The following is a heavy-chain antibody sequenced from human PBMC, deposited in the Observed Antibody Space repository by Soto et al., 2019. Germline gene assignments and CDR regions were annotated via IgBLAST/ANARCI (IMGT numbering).Heavy chain of an antibody. Sequence: QVQLVQSGAEVKKPGASVKVSCKASGYTFTNYVMDWVRQAPGQRLEWMGWINAGNGNTKYSQKFQGRVTITRDTAASAAYMELSSLTSEDTAVYYCARDIFPSQDRAGGRGDWFDPWGQGTLVTVSS. V-gene: IGHV1-3*01. J-gene: IGHJ5*02. CDR2: INAGNGNT. CDR1: GYTFTNYV. D-gene: IGHD2-21*01. CDR3: ARDIFPSQDRAGGRGDWFDP.